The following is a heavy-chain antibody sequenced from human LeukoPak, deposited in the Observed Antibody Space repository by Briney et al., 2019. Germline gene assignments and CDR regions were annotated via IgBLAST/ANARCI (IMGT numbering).Heavy chain of an antibody. CDR1: GYSFTSYW. J-gene: IGHJ4*02. V-gene: IGHV5-51*01. D-gene: IGHD6-19*01. CDR3: ARRETSAWFRVDL. Sequence: PGESLKISCEASGYSFTSYWIGWVRQMPGKGLECMGIINPGDSSTRYSPSFQGQVTISADKSITTAYLQWGSLKASDTAMYYCARRETSAWFRVDLWGQGTLVTVSS. CDR2: INPGDSST.